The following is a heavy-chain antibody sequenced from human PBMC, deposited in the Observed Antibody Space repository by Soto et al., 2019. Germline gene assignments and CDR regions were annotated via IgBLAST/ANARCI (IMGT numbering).Heavy chain of an antibody. Sequence: EVQLLESGGGLVQPGGSLRLSCAASGFTFSNHAMSWVRQAPGKGLEWVSAMSGSGGSTSYAGSVQGRFTISRDNSKNTLYLQMNSLRAEDTAVYYCTKDHYSPPYSSSWRGFDYWGQGALVPVSS. D-gene: IGHD6-6*01. CDR3: TKDHYSPPYSSSWRGFDY. J-gene: IGHJ4*02. CDR1: GFTFSNHA. V-gene: IGHV3-23*01. CDR2: MSGSGGST.